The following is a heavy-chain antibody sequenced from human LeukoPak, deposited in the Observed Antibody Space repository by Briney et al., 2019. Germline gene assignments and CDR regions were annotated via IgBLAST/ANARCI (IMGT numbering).Heavy chain of an antibody. J-gene: IGHJ4*02. V-gene: IGHV3-15*01. Sequence: RGSLRLSCAASGFTFSNAWMTWFRQAPGKGLEWVGRIKSKISGGTSDYAAAVKDRFTISRDDSKHTLYLQMNSLKIEDSGIYYCSTALNFYDSTLGYWGQGTQVTVSS. D-gene: IGHD3-22*01. CDR3: STALNFYDSTLGY. CDR1: GFTFSNAW. CDR2: IKSKISGGTS.